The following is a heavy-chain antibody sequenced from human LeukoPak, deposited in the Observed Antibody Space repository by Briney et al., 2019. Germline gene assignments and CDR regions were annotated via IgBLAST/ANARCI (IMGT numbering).Heavy chain of an antibody. D-gene: IGHD3-3*01. Sequence: GGSLRLSCEFSGIIFSTYAMNWVRQAPGKGLEWISYISGSSSGSTSITQYADSVKGRFTISRDNAKNSLHLQMDSLSAEDTAVYYCARDFWSGYYTGDWGQGALVIVSS. CDR3: ARDFWSGYYTGD. V-gene: IGHV3-48*04. CDR2: ISGSSSGSTSIT. J-gene: IGHJ4*02. CDR1: GIIFSTYA.